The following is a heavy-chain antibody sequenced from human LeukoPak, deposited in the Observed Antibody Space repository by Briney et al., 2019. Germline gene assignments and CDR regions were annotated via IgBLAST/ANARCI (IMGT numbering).Heavy chain of an antibody. D-gene: IGHD3-10*01. Sequence: GASVKVSCKASGFTFTSSAMQWVRQARGQRLEWIGWIVVGSGNTNYAQKFQERVTITRDMSTSTAYMEPSSLRSEDTTVYYCAAVWNYYGSGSSYYFDYWGQGTLVTVSS. CDR3: AAVWNYYGSGSSYYFDY. CDR1: GFTFTSSA. V-gene: IGHV1-58*02. J-gene: IGHJ4*02. CDR2: IVVGSGNT.